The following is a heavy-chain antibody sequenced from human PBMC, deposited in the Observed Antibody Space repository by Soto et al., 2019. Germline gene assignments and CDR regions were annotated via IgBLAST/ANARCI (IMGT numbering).Heavy chain of an antibody. CDR1: GYTFTDYD. D-gene: IGHD1-20*01. V-gene: IGHV1-8*02. J-gene: IGHJ4*02. CDR3: TRNLYNTGDFDH. CDR2: MTPKSGYT. Sequence: QVQLMQSGAEVRKPGASVKVSCKASGYTFTDYDINWVRQATGQGLEWLRWMTPKSGYTGYAQKFQGRVTLTRDTSRGTAYMELSSLTSEDTAVYYCTRNLYNTGDFDHWGQGTLVTVSS.